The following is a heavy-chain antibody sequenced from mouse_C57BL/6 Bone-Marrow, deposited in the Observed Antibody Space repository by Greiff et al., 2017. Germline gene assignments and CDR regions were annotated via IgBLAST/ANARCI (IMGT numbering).Heavy chain of an antibody. CDR3: TREGLRRGYFDY. V-gene: IGHV1-15*01. Sequence: QVQLQQSGAELVRPGASVTLSCKASGYTFTDYEMHWVKQTPVHGLEWIGAIDPETGGTAYNQKFKGKAILTADKSSSTAYMELRSLTSEDSAVYYCTREGLRRGYFDYWGQGTTLTVSS. D-gene: IGHD2-2*01. J-gene: IGHJ2*01. CDR1: GYTFTDYE. CDR2: IDPETGGT.